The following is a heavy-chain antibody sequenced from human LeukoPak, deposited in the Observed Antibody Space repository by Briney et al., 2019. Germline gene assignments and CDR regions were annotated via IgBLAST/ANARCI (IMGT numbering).Heavy chain of an antibody. Sequence: GGSLRLSCAASGFTFRSYAMTGVRQAPGKGVQWVSAVSGSGAHTYYADSVKGRFTISRDNSKDTLYLQMKSLRAEDTAIYICAKDGGTYPYFLDVWGKRTTVIVSS. D-gene: IGHD1-26*01. CDR1: GFTFRSYA. CDR3: AKDGGTYPYFLDV. V-gene: IGHV3-23*01. J-gene: IGHJ6*03. CDR2: VSGSGAHT.